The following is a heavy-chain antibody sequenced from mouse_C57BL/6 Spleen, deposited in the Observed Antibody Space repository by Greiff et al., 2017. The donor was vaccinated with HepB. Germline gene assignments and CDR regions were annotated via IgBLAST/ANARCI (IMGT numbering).Heavy chain of an antibody. J-gene: IGHJ1*03. D-gene: IGHD1-1*01. CDR3: ARGRVVATGRYVDV. Sequence: VQLQQPGPELVKPGASVKLSCKASGYTFTSYWMHWVKQRPGQGLEWIGNINPSNGGTNYNEKFKSKATLTVDKSSSTAYMQLSSLTSEDSAVYYCARGRVVATGRYVDVWGTGTTVTVSS. CDR1: GYTFTSYW. CDR2: INPSNGGT. V-gene: IGHV1-53*01.